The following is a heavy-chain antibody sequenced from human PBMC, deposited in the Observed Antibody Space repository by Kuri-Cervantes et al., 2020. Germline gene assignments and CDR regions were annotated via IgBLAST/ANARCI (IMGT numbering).Heavy chain of an antibody. V-gene: IGHV1-69*06. CDR2: IIPMFDEA. CDR3: ARAHTYYYDSSGYSYFDY. Sequence: SVKVSCKASGDTLDSYSFNWVRQAPGQGLEWMGGIIPMFDEANYARKFQGRVTITADKSTSTAYMELSSLRSEDTAVYYCARAHTYYYDSSGYSYFDYWGQGTLVTVSS. J-gene: IGHJ4*02. CDR1: GDTLDSYS. D-gene: IGHD3-22*01.